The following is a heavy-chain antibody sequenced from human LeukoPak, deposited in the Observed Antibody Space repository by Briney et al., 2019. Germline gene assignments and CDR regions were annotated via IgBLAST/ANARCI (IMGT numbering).Heavy chain of an antibody. CDR2: ISGSGDNT. J-gene: IGHJ4*02. D-gene: IGHD2-15*01. Sequence: GGSLRLSCAASGFSFSSYAMSWVRQAPGKGLEWVSSISGSGDNTYYAESVKGRFTISRDNSKNTLFLQMNSLRAEDTAVYYCAKDREGGYCSGGSCSFDYWGQGTLVTVSS. CDR3: AKDREGGYCSGGSCSFDY. CDR1: GFSFSSYA. V-gene: IGHV3-23*01.